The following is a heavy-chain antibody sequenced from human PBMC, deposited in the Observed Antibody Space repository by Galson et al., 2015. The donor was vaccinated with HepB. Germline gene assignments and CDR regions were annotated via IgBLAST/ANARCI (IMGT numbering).Heavy chain of an antibody. CDR2: INPRSGDT. D-gene: IGHD3-3*02. V-gene: IGHV1-2*04. CDR3: VRGPAFIGYNYGMDV. CDR1: GDTFTGYF. Sequence: SVKVSCKASGDTFTGYFVHWVRQAPGQGLDWMGWINPRSGDTNYAQKFQGWVIMSWDTSTSTAHMELSRLKSGDTAVYYCVRGPAFIGYNYGMDVWGQGTTVSVSS. J-gene: IGHJ6*02.